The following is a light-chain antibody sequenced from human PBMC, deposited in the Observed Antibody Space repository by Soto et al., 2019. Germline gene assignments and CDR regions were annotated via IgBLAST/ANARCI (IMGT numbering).Light chain of an antibody. CDR1: QSTSRW. J-gene: IGKJ4*01. CDR2: KAS. Sequence: DIQMTQSPSTLSASVGDRVTITCRASQSTSRWLAWYQQRPGKAPNLLIYKASSLEGGVPSRFSGSASGTEFTLTISSLQPDDFATYYCLQYNSYPLTFGGGTKVEIK. V-gene: IGKV1-5*03. CDR3: LQYNSYPLT.